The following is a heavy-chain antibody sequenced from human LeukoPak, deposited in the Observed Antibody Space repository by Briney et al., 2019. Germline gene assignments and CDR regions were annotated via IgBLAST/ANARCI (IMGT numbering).Heavy chain of an antibody. CDR3: ARGPGYCSSTSCYPLHMDV. V-gene: IGHV1-2*06. D-gene: IGHD2-2*01. CDR1: GYTFTGYY. Sequence: ASEKVSCKASGYTFTGYYMHWVRQAPGQGLEWMGRIDPNSGGTNYAQKFQGRVTMTRDTSISTAYMELSRLRSDDTAVYYCARGPGYCSSTSCYPLHMDVWGKGTTVTVSS. CDR2: IDPNSGGT. J-gene: IGHJ6*03.